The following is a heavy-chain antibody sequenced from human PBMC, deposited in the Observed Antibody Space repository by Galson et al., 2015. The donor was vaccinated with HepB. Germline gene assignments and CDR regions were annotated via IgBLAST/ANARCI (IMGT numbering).Heavy chain of an antibody. CDR3: ASSTVTPTGY. CDR2: ISYDGSNK. D-gene: IGHD4-17*01. Sequence: SLRLSCAASGFTFSSYAMHWVRQAPGKGLEWVAVISYDGSNKYYADSVKGRFTISRDNSKNTLYLQMNSLRAEDTAVYYCASSTVTPTGYWGQGTLVTVSS. CDR1: GFTFSSYA. J-gene: IGHJ4*02. V-gene: IGHV3-30*04.